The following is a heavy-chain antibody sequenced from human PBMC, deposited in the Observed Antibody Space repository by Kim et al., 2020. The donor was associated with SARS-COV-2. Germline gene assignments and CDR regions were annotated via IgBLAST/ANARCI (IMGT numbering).Heavy chain of an antibody. D-gene: IGHD3-22*01. V-gene: IGHV4-39*01. CDR1: GGSISSSSYY. J-gene: IGHJ4*02. Sequence: SETLSLTCTVSGGSISSSSYYWGWIRQPPGKGLEWIGSIYYSGSTYYNPSLKSRVTISVDTSKNQFSLKLSSVTAADTAVYYCARLGIAEVVVDYWGQGTLVTVSS. CDR2: IYYSGST. CDR3: ARLGIAEVVVDY.